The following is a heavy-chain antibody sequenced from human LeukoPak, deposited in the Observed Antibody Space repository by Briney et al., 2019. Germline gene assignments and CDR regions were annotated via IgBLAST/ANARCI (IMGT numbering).Heavy chain of an antibody. D-gene: IGHD3-22*01. V-gene: IGHV3-23*01. CDR3: AREGSTPYYYDSSGYPLRTYYFDY. CDR1: GFTFSSYG. Sequence: GGTLRLSCTASGFTFSSYGMNWVRQAPGKGLEWVSAISGSGGSPYYADSVKGRFTISRDNSKNTLYLQMNSLRAEDTAVYYCAREGSTPYYYDSSGYPLRTYYFDYWGQGTLVTVSS. J-gene: IGHJ4*02. CDR2: ISGSGGSP.